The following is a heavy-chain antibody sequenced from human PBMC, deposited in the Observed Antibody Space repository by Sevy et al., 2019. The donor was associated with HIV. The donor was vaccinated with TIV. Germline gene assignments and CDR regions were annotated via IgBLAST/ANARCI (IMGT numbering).Heavy chain of an antibody. CDR2: IXSGGSI. V-gene: IGHV3-66*01. J-gene: IGHJ6*02. D-gene: IGHD3-22*01. CDR1: XXXVSGNY. Sequence: GGSLRLSCEASXXXVSGNYMAWVXXAPGKGLEWVSLIXSGGSIYYADSVRGRFTISRDNAKNTLYLQMNPLRAEDTAVYFCARDRYYDASGYYYYYXXXDXWGQGTTVTXSS. CDR3: ARDRYYDASGYYYYYXXXDX.